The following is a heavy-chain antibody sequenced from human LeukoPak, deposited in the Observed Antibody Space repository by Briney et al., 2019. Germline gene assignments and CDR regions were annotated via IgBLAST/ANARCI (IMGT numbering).Heavy chain of an antibody. Sequence: PSETLSLTCTVSGGSISSSSYYWGWLRQPPGTGLEWLGSIYYSGSTYYNPSLKSRVTISVDTSKNQFSLKLSSVTAADTAVYYCASARSYYYYGMDVWGQGTTVTVSS. CDR1: GGSISSSSYY. CDR2: IYYSGST. V-gene: IGHV4-39*01. J-gene: IGHJ6*02. CDR3: ASARSYYYYGMDV.